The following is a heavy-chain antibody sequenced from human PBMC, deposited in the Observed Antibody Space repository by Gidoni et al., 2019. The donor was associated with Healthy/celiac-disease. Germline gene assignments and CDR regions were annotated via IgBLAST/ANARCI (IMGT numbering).Heavy chain of an antibody. CDR2: IYPGDSDT. CDR3: ARQPHYYDSSGYLDAFDI. V-gene: IGHV5-51*01. D-gene: IGHD3-22*01. Sequence: EVQLVQSGAEVKKPGESLKISCKGSGYSFTSYWIGWVRQMPGKGLEWMGIIYPGDSDTRYSPSFQGQVTISADKSISTAYLQWSSLKASDTAMYYCARQPHYYDSSGYLDAFDIWGQGTMVTVSS. J-gene: IGHJ3*02. CDR1: GYSFTSYW.